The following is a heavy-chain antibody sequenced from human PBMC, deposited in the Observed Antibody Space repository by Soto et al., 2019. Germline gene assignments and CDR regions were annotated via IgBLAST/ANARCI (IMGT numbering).Heavy chain of an antibody. D-gene: IGHD2-2*01. CDR1: GFTFSDYY. CDR3: ARVVRVVVPAGDYYYYYMDV. J-gene: IGHJ6*03. V-gene: IGHV3-11*01. CDR2: ISSSGSTI. Sequence: GGSLRLSCAASGFTFSDYYMSWIRQAPGKGLEWVSYISSSGSTIYYADSVKGRFTISRDNAKNSLYLQMNSLRAEDTAVYYCARVVRVVVPAGDYYYYYMDVWGKGTTVTVSS.